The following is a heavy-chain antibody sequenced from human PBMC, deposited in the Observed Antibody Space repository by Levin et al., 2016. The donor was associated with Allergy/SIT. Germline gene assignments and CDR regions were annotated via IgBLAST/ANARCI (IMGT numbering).Heavy chain of an antibody. CDR2: LNPSSGGT. J-gene: IGHJ6*02. CDR3: ARNGGGLDV. D-gene: IGHD2-8*01. CDR1: GYSFTAYE. V-gene: IGHV1-2*02. Sequence: ASVKVSCKASGYSFTAYELYWARQAPGQGLEWMAWLNPSSGGTNYAQRFQGRVTLTRDTSISTAYMELSGLTSDDTAVYYCARNGGGLDVWGQGTTVTVSS.